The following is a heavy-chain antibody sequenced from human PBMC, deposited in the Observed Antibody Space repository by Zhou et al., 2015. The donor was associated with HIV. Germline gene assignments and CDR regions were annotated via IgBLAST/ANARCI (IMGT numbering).Heavy chain of an antibody. Sequence: QVQLVQSGAEVKKPGSSVKVSCKASGYTFTSYGISWVRQAPGQGLEWMGWISAYNGNTNYAQKLQGRVTMTTDTSTSTAYMELRSLRSDDTAVYYCARNAVDYDILTGYPTDLYYFDYWGQGTLVTVSS. CDR3: ARNAVDYDILTGYPTDLYYFDY. V-gene: IGHV1-18*01. CDR2: ISAYNGNT. D-gene: IGHD3-9*01. CDR1: GYTFTSYG. J-gene: IGHJ4*02.